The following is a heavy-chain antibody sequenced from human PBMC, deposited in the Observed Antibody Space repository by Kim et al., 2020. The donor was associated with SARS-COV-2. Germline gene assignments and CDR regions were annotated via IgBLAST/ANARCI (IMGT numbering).Heavy chain of an antibody. CDR2: IYPGDSDT. Sequence: GESLKISCKGSGYSFTDFWIGWVRQMPGKGLEWMGIIYPGDSDTRYSPAFQGQVTISADKSISTAYLQWTSLKASDTAIYYCARHFSDGFSSGWIDYWGQGTLVTVSS. CDR3: ARHFSDGFSSGWIDY. CDR1: GYSFTDFW. D-gene: IGHD5-18*01. J-gene: IGHJ4*02. V-gene: IGHV5-51*01.